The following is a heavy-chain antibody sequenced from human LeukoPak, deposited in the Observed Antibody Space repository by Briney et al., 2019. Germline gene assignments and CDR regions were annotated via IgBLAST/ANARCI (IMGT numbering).Heavy chain of an antibody. CDR2: INHSGST. Sequence: SETLSLTCAVYGGSFSGYYWSWIRQPPGKGLEWIGDINHSGSTNYNPSLKSRVTISVDTSKNQFSLKLSSVTAADTAVYYCARGSVLWFGEFSFDYWGQGTLVTVSS. D-gene: IGHD3-10*01. V-gene: IGHV4-34*01. CDR3: ARGSVLWFGEFSFDY. J-gene: IGHJ4*02. CDR1: GGSFSGYY.